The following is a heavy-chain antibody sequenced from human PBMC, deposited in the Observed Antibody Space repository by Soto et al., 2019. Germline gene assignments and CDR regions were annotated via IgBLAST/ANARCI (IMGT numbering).Heavy chain of an antibody. CDR2: ISAYNGNT. J-gene: IGHJ4*02. Sequence: ASVNVSCKASGYAFTSYGISWVRQAPGQGLEWMGWISAYNGNTNYAQKLQGRVTMTTDTSTSTAYMELRSLRSDDTAVYYCARDRIGYSSGWSPLDYWGQGTLVTVSS. CDR1: GYAFTSYG. V-gene: IGHV1-18*01. D-gene: IGHD6-19*01. CDR3: ARDRIGYSSGWSPLDY.